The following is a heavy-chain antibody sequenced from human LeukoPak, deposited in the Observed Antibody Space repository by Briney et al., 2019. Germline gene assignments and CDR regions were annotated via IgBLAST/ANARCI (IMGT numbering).Heavy chain of an antibody. CDR3: ARLVPERFFQLNPEGYYDY. J-gene: IGHJ4*02. V-gene: IGHV4-34*01. CDR1: GEPFSGYY. CDR2: INRHGNT. D-gene: IGHD3-3*01. Sequence: SETLSLTCAVSGEPFSGYYWGWIRQPPGKGLELIGEINRHGNTDYNPSLKSRVSMSIDTSKNQFSLKLTSVTAADTAVYYCARLVPERFFQLNPEGYYDYWGQGTLVTVSS.